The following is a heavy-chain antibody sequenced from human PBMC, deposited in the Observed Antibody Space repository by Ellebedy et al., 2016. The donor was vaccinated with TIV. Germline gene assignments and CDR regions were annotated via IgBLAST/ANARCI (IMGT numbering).Heavy chain of an antibody. Sequence: SETLSLXXTVSGGSISSSSYYWGWIRQPPGKGLEWIGSIYYSGSTYYNPSLKSRVTISVDTSKNQFSLKLSSVTAADTAVYYCARQRATILGSWGQGTLVTVSS. CDR2: IYYSGST. J-gene: IGHJ5*01. D-gene: IGHD1-26*01. CDR1: GGSISSSSYY. CDR3: ARQRATILGS. V-gene: IGHV4-39*01.